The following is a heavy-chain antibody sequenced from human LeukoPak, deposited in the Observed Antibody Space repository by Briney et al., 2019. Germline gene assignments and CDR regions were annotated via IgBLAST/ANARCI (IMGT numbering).Heavy chain of an antibody. CDR3: AAQPRGTTVTTHDY. D-gene: IGHD4-17*01. J-gene: IGHJ4*02. V-gene: IGHV3-21*01. CDR1: GFTFSSYS. Sequence: GGSLRLSCAASGFTFSSYSMKWVRQAPGKGLEWVSSISSSSYIYYADSVKGRFTISRDNAKNSLYLQMNSLRAEDTAVYYCAAQPRGTTVTTHDYWGQGTLVTVSS. CDR2: ISSSSYI.